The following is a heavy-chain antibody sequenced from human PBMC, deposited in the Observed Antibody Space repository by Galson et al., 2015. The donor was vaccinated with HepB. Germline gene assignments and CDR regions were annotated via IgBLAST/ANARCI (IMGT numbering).Heavy chain of an antibody. Sequence: SVKVSCKASGYTFTSYGISWVRQAPGQGLEWMGWISAYNGNTNYAQKLQGRVTMTTDTSTSTAYMELRSLRSDDTAVYYCTYYYDSSGYGDAFGIWGQGTMVTVSS. J-gene: IGHJ3*02. D-gene: IGHD3-22*01. CDR3: TYYYDSSGYGDAFGI. CDR2: ISAYNGNT. CDR1: GYTFTSYG. V-gene: IGHV1-18*01.